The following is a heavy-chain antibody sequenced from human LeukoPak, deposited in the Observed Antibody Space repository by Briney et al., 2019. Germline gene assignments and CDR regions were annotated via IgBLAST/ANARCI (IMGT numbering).Heavy chain of an antibody. CDR2: TYYSGST. V-gene: IGHV4-59*01. CDR3: ARSVTTYYYYYGMDV. Sequence: SETLSLTCTVSGGSISSYYWSWIRQPPGKGLEWIGYTYYSGSTNYNPSLKSRVTISVDTSKNQFSLKLSSVTAADTAVYYCARSVTTYYYYYGMDVWGQGTTVTVSS. D-gene: IGHD4-17*01. CDR1: GGSISSYY. J-gene: IGHJ6*02.